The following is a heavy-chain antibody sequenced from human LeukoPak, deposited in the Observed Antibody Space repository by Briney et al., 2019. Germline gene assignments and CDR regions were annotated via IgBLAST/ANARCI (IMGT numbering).Heavy chain of an antibody. V-gene: IGHV4-39*01. Sequence: TSETLSLTCTVSGGSISSSSYYWGWIRQPPGKGLEWIGSIYYSGSTYYNPSLKSRVTISVDTSKNQFSLKLSSVTAADTAVYYCAGHTLYYYGSGGFDPWGQGTLVTVSS. CDR2: IYYSGST. CDR3: AGHTLYYYGSGGFDP. D-gene: IGHD3-10*01. CDR1: GGSISSSSYY. J-gene: IGHJ5*02.